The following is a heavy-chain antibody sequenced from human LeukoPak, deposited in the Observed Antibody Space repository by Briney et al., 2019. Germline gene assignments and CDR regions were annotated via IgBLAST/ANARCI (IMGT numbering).Heavy chain of an antibody. CDR1: GGSISSGGYS. J-gene: IGHJ4*02. Sequence: SQTLSLTCAVSGGSISSGGYSWSWIRQPPGKGLEWIGYIYHSGSTYYNPSLKSRVIISVDRSKNQFSLKLSSVTAADTAVYYCARQGSSWYRGFDYWGQGTLVTVSS. CDR2: IYHSGST. CDR3: ARQGSSWYRGFDY. V-gene: IGHV4-30-2*01. D-gene: IGHD6-13*01.